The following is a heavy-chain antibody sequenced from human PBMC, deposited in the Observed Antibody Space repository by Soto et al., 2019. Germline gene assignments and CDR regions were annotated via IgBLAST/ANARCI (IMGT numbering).Heavy chain of an antibody. CDR3: ARGQVCGTYWWFDP. CDR1: GGSISSYY. V-gene: IGHV4-59*08. Sequence: SETLSLTCTVSGGSISSYYWSWIRQPPGKGLEWIGYIYYSGSTNYNPSLKSRVTISVDTSKNQFSLKLSSVTAADTAVYYCARGQVCGTYWWFDPWGQGTRVTVSS. J-gene: IGHJ5*02. D-gene: IGHD2-15*01. CDR2: IYYSGST.